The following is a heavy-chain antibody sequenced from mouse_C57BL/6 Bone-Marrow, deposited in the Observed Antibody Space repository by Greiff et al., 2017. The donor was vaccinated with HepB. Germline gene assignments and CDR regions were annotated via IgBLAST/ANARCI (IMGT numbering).Heavy chain of an antibody. J-gene: IGHJ4*01. CDR1: GYTFTSYW. Sequence: QVQLQQPGAELVKPGASVKLSCKASGYTFTSYWMHWVKQRPGQGLEWIGMIHPNSGSTNYNEKVKSKATLTVDKSSSTTYMQLSSLTSEDPAVYYCAKEDPYGHLYAMDYWGQGTSVTVSS. V-gene: IGHV1-64*01. D-gene: IGHD1-1*02. CDR2: IHPNSGST. CDR3: AKEDPYGHLYAMDY.